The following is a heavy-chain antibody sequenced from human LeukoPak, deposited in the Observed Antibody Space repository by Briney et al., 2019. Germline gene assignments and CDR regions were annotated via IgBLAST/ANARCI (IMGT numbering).Heavy chain of an antibody. J-gene: IGHJ6*02. Sequence: SETLSLTCTVSGGSISGSSYYWGWIRQPPGKGLEWIGSIYYSGSTYYNPSLKSRVTISVDTSKNQFSLKLSSVTAADTAVYYCARLKQWLSPSGMDVWGQGTTVTVSS. V-gene: IGHV4-39*01. CDR1: GGSISGSSYY. CDR2: IYYSGST. CDR3: ARLKQWLSPSGMDV. D-gene: IGHD6-19*01.